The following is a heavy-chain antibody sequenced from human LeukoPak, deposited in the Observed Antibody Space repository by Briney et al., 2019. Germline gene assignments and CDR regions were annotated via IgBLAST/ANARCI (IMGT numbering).Heavy chain of an antibody. J-gene: IGHJ4*02. CDR2: IRSKAYGGTT. CDR1: GFTFGDYA. V-gene: IGHV3-49*04. CDR3: TSSCPIERYYDFWSGYYPFDY. Sequence: GGSLRLSCTASGFTFGDYAMSWVRQAPGKGLEWVGFIRSKAYGGTTEYAASVKGRFTISRDDSKSIAYLQMNSLKTEDTAVYYCTSSCPIERYYDFWSGYYPFDYWGQGTLVTVSS. D-gene: IGHD3-3*01.